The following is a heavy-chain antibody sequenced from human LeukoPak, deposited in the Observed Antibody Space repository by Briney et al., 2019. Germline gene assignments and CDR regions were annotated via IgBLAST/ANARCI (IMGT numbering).Heavy chain of an antibody. CDR1: GYTFTSYG. CDR2: ISAYNGNT. CDR3: AGVLGYCSGASGFTFDY. D-gene: IGHD2-2*01. J-gene: IGHJ4*02. V-gene: IGHV1-18*01. Sequence: GASVKVSCKASGYTFTSYGISWVRQAPGQGLEWMGWISAYNGNTNYAQKLHGRVTMTTDTSTSTAYMGLRSLKTDDAAVYYCAGVLGYCSGASGFTFDYWGQGTLVTVSS.